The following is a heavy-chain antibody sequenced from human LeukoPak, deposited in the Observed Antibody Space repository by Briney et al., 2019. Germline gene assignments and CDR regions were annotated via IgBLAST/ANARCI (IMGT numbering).Heavy chain of an antibody. J-gene: IGHJ4*02. CDR1: GFTFSDNY. CDR3: AKANGYSTSGWYFDY. CDR2: ISSSGNTT. V-gene: IGHV3-11*01. Sequence: GGSLRLSCAASGFTFSDNYMSWIRQAPGKGLEWVSYISSSGNTTYNADSVKGRFSITRDNAKNSLYLQMNSLRAEDTAVYHCAKANGYSTSGWYFDYWGRGTLVTVSS. D-gene: IGHD2-2*01.